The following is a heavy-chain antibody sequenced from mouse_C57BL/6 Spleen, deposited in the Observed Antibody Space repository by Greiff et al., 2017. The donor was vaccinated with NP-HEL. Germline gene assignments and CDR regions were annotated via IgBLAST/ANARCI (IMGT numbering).Heavy chain of an antibody. Sequence: EVQLQQSGPGLVKPSQSLSLTCSVTGYSITSGYYWNWIRQFPGNKLEWMGYISYDGSNNYNPSLKNRISITRDTSKNQFFLKLNSVTTEDTATYYCARDLYYGSSYYWGQGTSVTVSS. CDR2: ISYDGSN. J-gene: IGHJ4*01. V-gene: IGHV3-6*01. CDR1: GYSITSGYY. D-gene: IGHD1-1*01. CDR3: ARDLYYGSSYY.